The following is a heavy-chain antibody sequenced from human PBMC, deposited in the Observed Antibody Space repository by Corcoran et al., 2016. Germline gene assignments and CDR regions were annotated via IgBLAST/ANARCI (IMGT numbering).Heavy chain of an antibody. J-gene: IGHJ4*01. Sequence: EVQLVESGGGLVKPGGSLRLSCAASGFTFSNAWMNWVRQGPGKGLEWVGRIKSKTSSGATDFASPVKGRFTISRDDSKNTLYLQLNSLTTEDRAVYYGTTGFWPGGYWGHGTLVTVSS. CDR1: GFTFSNAW. V-gene: IGHV3-15*07. D-gene: IGHD3-16*01. CDR3: TTGFWPGGY. CDR2: IKSKTSSGAT.